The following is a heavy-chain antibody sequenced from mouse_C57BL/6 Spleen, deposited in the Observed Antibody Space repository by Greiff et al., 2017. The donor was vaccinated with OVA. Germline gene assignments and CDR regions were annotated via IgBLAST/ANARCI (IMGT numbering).Heavy chain of an antibody. CDR3: ARRNPIYYGNRGFAY. V-gene: IGHV8-8*01. CDR1: GFSLSTFGMG. D-gene: IGHD2-1*01. J-gene: IGHJ3*01. Sequence: VMLVESGPGILQPSQTLSLTCSFSGFSLSTFGMGVGWIRQPSGKGLEWLAHIWWDDDKYYNPALKSRLTISKDTSKNQVFLKIANVDTADTATYYCARRNPIYYGNRGFAYWGQGTLVTVSA. CDR2: IWWDDDK.